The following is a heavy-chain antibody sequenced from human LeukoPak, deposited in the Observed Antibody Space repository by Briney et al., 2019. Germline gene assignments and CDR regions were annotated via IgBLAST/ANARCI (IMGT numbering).Heavy chain of an antibody. J-gene: IGHJ4*02. D-gene: IGHD2-15*01. Sequence: SETLSLTCAVYGGSFSGYYWSWIRQPPGKGLEWIGEINHSGSTNYNPSLKSRVTISVDTSKNQFSLKLSSVTAADTAVYYCARDVGAAPGYFDYWGQGTLVTVSS. V-gene: IGHV4-34*01. CDR2: INHSGST. CDR3: ARDVGAAPGYFDY. CDR1: GGSFSGYY.